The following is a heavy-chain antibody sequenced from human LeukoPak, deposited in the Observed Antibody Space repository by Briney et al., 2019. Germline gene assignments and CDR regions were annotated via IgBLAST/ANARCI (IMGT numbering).Heavy chain of an antibody. V-gene: IGHV3-48*01. CDR2: SSSSSSTI. CDR3: ARDNFDSSGYYRAFDI. J-gene: IGHJ3*02. Sequence: TGGSLSLSCAASGFTFSSYRMNWVRQAPGKGLEWVAYSSSSSSTIYYADSVKGRFTISRDNAKNSLYLQMNSLRAEDTAVYYCARDNFDSSGYYRAFDIWGQGTMVTVSS. D-gene: IGHD3-22*01. CDR1: GFTFSSYR.